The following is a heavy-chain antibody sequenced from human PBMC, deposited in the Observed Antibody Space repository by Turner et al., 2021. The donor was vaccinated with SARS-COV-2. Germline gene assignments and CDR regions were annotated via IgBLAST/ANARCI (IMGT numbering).Heavy chain of an antibody. CDR3: ARHGFSGWDGGGMDV. CDR2: IHYSGST. V-gene: IGHV4-59*08. D-gene: IGHD6-19*01. CDR1: GGSISSYY. Sequence: QVQLQESGPGLVKPSETLSLTCTVSGGSISSYYWSWIRQPPGKGLEWIGYIHYSGSTNYNPSHKSRVTISVDTSKNQFSLKLSSVTAADTAVYYCARHGFSGWDGGGMDVWGQGTTVTVSS. J-gene: IGHJ6*02.